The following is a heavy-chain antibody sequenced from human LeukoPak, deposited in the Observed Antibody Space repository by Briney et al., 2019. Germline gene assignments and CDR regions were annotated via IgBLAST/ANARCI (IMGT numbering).Heavy chain of an antibody. V-gene: IGHV1-69*13. D-gene: IGHD3-3*01. CDR1: GGTFNSYS. Sequence: ASVKVSCMASGGTFNSYSISWVRQAPGQGLEWMGGIIPIFGTANYAQKFQGRVTIAADESTSTAYMELSSLRSEDTAVYYCARGGRFLNWFDPWGQGTLVTVSS. CDR3: ARGGRFLNWFDP. J-gene: IGHJ5*02. CDR2: IIPIFGTA.